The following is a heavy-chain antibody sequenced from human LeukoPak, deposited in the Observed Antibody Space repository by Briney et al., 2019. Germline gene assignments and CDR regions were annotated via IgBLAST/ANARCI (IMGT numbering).Heavy chain of an antibody. Sequence: SHTLSLTCTVAGDSIRSSGYDWSWIRQPPGKGLEGIGYMFESGSTYYNPSLKSRVTISVDTSRSQFSLKLNSVTAADTAVYYCARGTYYGSGSDFRDYFDYWGQGTLVTVSS. D-gene: IGHD3-10*01. V-gene: IGHV4-30-2*01. CDR2: MFESGST. J-gene: IGHJ4*02. CDR3: ARGTYYGSGSDFRDYFDY. CDR1: GDSIRSSGYD.